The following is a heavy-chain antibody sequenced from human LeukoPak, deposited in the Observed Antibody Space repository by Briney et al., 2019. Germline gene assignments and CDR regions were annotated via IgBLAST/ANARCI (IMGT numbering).Heavy chain of an antibody. CDR2: ISTSSSYI. CDR3: AREGYSYGSNWFDP. D-gene: IGHD5-18*01. Sequence: GGSLRLSCAASGFTFSSYYMNWVRQAPGKGLEWVSSISTSSSYIYYGDSVKGRFTISRDNAKNSLYLQMNSLRAEDTAVYYCAREGYSYGSNWFDPWGQGTLVTVSS. V-gene: IGHV3-21*01. J-gene: IGHJ5*02. CDR1: GFTFSSYY.